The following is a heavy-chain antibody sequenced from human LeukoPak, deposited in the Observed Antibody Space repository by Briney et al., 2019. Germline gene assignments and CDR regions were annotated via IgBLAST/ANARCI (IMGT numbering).Heavy chain of an antibody. D-gene: IGHD3-3*01. J-gene: IGHJ4*02. V-gene: IGHV3-33*08. Sequence: GGPLRLSCAASGFTFINYGINWVRQAPGKGLEWVAVIWYDGSNKYYADSVKGRFTISRDNSKNTLYLQMNSLRAEDTAVYYCAREGRRITIFGVVIIPEGYFDYWGQGTLVTVSS. CDR3: AREGRRITIFGVVIIPEGYFDY. CDR1: GFTFINYG. CDR2: IWYDGSNK.